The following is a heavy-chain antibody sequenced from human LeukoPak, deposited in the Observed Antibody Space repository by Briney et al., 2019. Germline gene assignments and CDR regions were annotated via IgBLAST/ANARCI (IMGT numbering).Heavy chain of an antibody. V-gene: IGHV4-34*01. CDR2: INHSGST. D-gene: IGHD6-13*01. CDR3: ARSSSWPSD. J-gene: IGHJ4*02. Sequence: PSETLSLTCAVYGGSFSGYYWSWIRQPPGKGLEWIGEINHSGSTNYNPPLKSRVTISVDTSKNQFSLKLSSVTAADTAVYYCARSSSWPSDWGQGTLVTVSS. CDR1: GGSFSGYY.